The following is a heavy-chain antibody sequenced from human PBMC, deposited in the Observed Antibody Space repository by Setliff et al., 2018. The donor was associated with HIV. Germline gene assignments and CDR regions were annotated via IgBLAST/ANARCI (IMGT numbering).Heavy chain of an antibody. V-gene: IGHV1-3*01. D-gene: IGHD4-4*01. CDR3: AGFSGSNSDYYPCDI. CDR2: INVGHGRT. CDR1: GHSFTYFC. Sequence: ASVKVSCKASGHSFTYFCLYWVRQAPGQRLEWMGWINVGHGRTKYSQKFQDRVTFTRDASASTAYMDLSSLISEDTAVYYCAGFSGSNSDYYPCDIWGQGTMVTVSS. J-gene: IGHJ3*02.